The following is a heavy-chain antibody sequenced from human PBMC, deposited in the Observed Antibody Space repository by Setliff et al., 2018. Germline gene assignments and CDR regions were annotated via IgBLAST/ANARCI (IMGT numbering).Heavy chain of an antibody. CDR1: GFTFRNYA. Sequence: ASVKLSCKASGFTFRNYAISWVRQAPGQGLERMGWINNYNFNTQYAQKFQGRVTVTTDTSTTTAYMELRSLRADDTAVYYCARINFYGSSGYYYAPELWGQGTTVTVSS. CDR2: INNYNFNT. D-gene: IGHD3-22*01. V-gene: IGHV1-18*01. CDR3: ARINFYGSSGYYYAPEL. J-gene: IGHJ4*02.